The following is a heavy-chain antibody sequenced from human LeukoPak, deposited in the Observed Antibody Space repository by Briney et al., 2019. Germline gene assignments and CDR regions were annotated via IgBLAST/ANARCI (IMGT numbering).Heavy chain of an antibody. Sequence: GGSLRLSCVVSGFTFSDYAMSWVRQAPGKGLEWVSAISGGGTPTFYADSVKGRFITSRDNSKNTLYLQMNSLRVEDTAVYYCARDLDDYNDFPPIFQYWGQGNQVIVSS. D-gene: IGHD5-24*01. CDR1: GFTFSDYA. J-gene: IGHJ1*01. CDR3: ARDLDDYNDFPPIFQY. CDR2: ISGGGTPT. V-gene: IGHV3-23*01.